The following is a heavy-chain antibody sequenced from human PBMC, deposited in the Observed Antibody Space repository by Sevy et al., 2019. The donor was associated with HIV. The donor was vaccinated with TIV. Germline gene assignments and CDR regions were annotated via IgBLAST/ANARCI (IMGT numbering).Heavy chain of an antibody. Sequence: GGSLRLSCARSGFTFSSYWMSWVRRAPGKGLEWVANINQDGSGKNYVDSVKGRFTISRDNAKNSLYLQMNSLRAEDTAVYYCARDPFSKADYWGQGTLVTVSS. V-gene: IGHV3-7*01. CDR1: GFTFSSYW. J-gene: IGHJ4*02. D-gene: IGHD4-4*01. CDR3: ARDPFSKADY. CDR2: INQDGSGK.